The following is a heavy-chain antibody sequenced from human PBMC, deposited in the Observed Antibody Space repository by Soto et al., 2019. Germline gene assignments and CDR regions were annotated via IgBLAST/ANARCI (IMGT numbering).Heavy chain of an antibody. D-gene: IGHD3-3*01. CDR1: GFTFSSYW. V-gene: IGHV3-7*04. Sequence: EVQLVESGGGLVQPGGSLRLSCAASGFTFSSYWMSWVRQAPGKGLEWVANIKQDGSEKYYVDSVKGRFTISRDNAKNSLYLQMNSLRAEDTAVYYCARGGYYDFWSGSNWFDPWGQGTLVTVSS. J-gene: IGHJ5*02. CDR3: ARGGYYDFWSGSNWFDP. CDR2: IKQDGSEK.